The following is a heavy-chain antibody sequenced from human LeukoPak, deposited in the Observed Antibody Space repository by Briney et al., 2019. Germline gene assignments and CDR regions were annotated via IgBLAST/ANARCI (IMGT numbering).Heavy chain of an antibody. CDR3: AKAYYDSTGYYGY. Sequence: GGSLRLSCAASGFTFSSYAMSWVRQAPGKGLEWVSTISGSGGSTYYADSVKGRFTISRDNSKNTLYLQMNSLRDEDTAVYYCAKAYYDSTGYYGYWGQGTLVTVSS. D-gene: IGHD3-22*01. J-gene: IGHJ4*02. V-gene: IGHV3-23*01. CDR1: GFTFSSYA. CDR2: ISGSGGST.